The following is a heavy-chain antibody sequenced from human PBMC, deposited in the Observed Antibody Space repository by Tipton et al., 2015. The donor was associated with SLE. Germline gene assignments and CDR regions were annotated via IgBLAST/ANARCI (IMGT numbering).Heavy chain of an antibody. CDR3: ARGYYYYMDV. CDR2: IYYSGST. CDR1: GGSISSGGYY. Sequence: TLSLTCTVSGGSISSGGYYWSWIRQHPGKGLEWIGYIYYSGSTCYNPSLKSRVTISVDTSKNHFSLKVNSVTAADTAVYYCARGYYYYMDVWGKGTTVTVSS. V-gene: IGHV4-31*03. J-gene: IGHJ6*03.